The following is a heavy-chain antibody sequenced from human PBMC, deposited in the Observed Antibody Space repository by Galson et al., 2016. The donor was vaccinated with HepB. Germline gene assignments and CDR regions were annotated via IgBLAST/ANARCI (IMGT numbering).Heavy chain of an antibody. CDR3: ARAIRYQLLCEF. D-gene: IGHD2-2*01. CDR2: MNPSSGNT. V-gene: IGHV1-8*01. CDR1: GYSFSAYD. Sequence: SVKVSCKASGYSFSAYDVAWVRQAPGQGLEWMGWMNPSSGNTSNGQRLRGRVTMTRDASTATAYLEVYSLTSDDTAMYYCARAIRYQLLCEFWGQGTLVTVSS. J-gene: IGHJ1*01.